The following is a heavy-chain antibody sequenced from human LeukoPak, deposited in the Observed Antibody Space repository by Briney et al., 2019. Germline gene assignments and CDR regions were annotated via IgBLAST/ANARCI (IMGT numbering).Heavy chain of an antibody. J-gene: IGHJ4*02. CDR3: ATGSSSWSY. CDR1: GGSFSGYY. Sequence: SETLSLTCAVYGGSFSGYYWSWIRQPPGMGLEWIGEINHSGSTNYNPSLKSRVTISVDTSKNQFSLKLSSVTAADTAVYYCATGSSSWSYWGQGTLVTVSS. D-gene: IGHD6-13*01. CDR2: INHSGST. V-gene: IGHV4-34*01.